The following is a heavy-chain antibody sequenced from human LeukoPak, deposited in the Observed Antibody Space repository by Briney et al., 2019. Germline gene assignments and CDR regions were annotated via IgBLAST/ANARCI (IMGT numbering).Heavy chain of an antibody. Sequence: GGSLRLSCAASGFTFSSYSMNWVRHAPGEGLEWVSFISTSSSYIHNADSVKGRFTISRDNSKNPLYLQMNSLRAEDTAVYYCAKSPRLLGYCSGGSCYDLFDIWGQGTMVTVSS. CDR2: ISTSSSYI. D-gene: IGHD2-15*01. V-gene: IGHV3-21*04. CDR1: GFTFSSYS. J-gene: IGHJ3*02. CDR3: AKSPRLLGYCSGGSCYDLFDI.